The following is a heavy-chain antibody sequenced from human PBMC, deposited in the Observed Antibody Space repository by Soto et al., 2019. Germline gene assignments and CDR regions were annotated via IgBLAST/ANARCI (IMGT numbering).Heavy chain of an antibody. J-gene: IGHJ3*02. CDR3: ARNPPPLLWCGELYPNDNAFDI. Sequence: ASVKVSCKASGYTFTSYGISWVRRAPGQGLEWMGWISAYNGNTNYAQKLQGRVTMTTDTSTSTAYMEVRSLRSDDTAVYYCARNPPPLLWCGELYPNDNAFDIWGQGTMVTVSS. CDR2: ISAYNGNT. CDR1: GYTFTSYG. V-gene: IGHV1-18*01. D-gene: IGHD3-10*01.